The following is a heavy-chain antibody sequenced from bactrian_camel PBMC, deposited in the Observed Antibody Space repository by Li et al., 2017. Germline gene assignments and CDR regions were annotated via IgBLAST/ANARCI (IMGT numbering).Heavy chain of an antibody. V-gene: IGHV3S63*01. D-gene: IGHD1*01. CDR1: GKPEATFC. CDR2: IYRLSGSA. CDR3: AAEIPGHDAQLTRLYIGNRPNFVNI. Sequence: HVQLVESGGGSVQAGGSLRLSCVASGKPEATFCMGWFRQAPGKDREGVARIYRLSGSAVYADSVQGRFNISLDNAKNTVFLHMTNLKPEDTATYFCAAEIPGHDAQLTRLYIGNRPNFVNIWGQGTQVTVS. J-gene: IGHJ4*01.